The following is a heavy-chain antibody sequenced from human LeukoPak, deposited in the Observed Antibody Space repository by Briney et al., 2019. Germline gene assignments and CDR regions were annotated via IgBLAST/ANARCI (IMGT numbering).Heavy chain of an antibody. J-gene: IGHJ4*02. CDR2: IIHDGST. CDR1: GGSFNGYY. D-gene: IGHD5-24*01. CDR3: ARRSYNSPFRY. V-gene: IGHV4-34*12. Sequence: SETLSLTCAVFGGSFNGYYWTWIRQSPGKGLEWIGEIIHDGSTNYNPSLKSRVTISVDTSKNQFSLRLSSVTAADTAVYYCARRSYNSPFRYWGQGTLVTVSS.